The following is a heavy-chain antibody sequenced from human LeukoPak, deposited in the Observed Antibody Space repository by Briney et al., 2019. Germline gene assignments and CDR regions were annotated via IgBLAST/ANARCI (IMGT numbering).Heavy chain of an antibody. D-gene: IGHD6-13*01. J-gene: IGHJ4*02. CDR3: VRDEALHIAAAGSFDY. V-gene: IGHV1-69*13. Sequence: SVKVSCKASGGTFSSYAISWVRQAPGQGLEWLGGIVPIFGTANYAQKFQGRVTVTADESTSTAYMELSSLRSEDTAVYYCVRDEALHIAAAGSFDYWGQGTLVTVSS. CDR1: GGTFSSYA. CDR2: IVPIFGTA.